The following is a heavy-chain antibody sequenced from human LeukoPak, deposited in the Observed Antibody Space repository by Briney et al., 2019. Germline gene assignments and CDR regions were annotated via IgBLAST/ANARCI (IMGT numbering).Heavy chain of an antibody. J-gene: IGHJ4*02. CDR3: AKGPKLGGGFHCDY. CDR1: GFIFDNYA. Sequence: QTGGSLRLSCVASGFIFDNYALSWVRQAPGKGLEWVSGISGSADNTYYVDSVKGRFTISRDISKNTVYLQMNNLRVDDTAVYYCAKGPKLGGGFHCDYWGQGTLVTVSS. V-gene: IGHV3-23*01. D-gene: IGHD5-24*01. CDR2: ISGSADNT.